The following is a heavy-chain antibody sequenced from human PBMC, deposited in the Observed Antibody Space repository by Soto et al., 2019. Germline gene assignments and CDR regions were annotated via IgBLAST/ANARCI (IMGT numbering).Heavy chain of an antibody. CDR2: ISAYNGNT. CDR1: GYTFTSYG. J-gene: IGHJ5*02. V-gene: IGHV1-18*01. Sequence: ASVKVSCKASGYTFTSYGISWVRQAPGQGLEWMGWISAYNGNTNYAQKLQGRVTMTTDTSTSTAYMELRSLRSDDTAVYYCARGVTIFGVVITEENWFDPWGQGTLVTV. D-gene: IGHD3-3*01. CDR3: ARGVTIFGVVITEENWFDP.